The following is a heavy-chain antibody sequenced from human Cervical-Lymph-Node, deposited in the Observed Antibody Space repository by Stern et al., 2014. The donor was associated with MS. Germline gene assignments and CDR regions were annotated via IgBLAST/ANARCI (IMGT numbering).Heavy chain of an antibody. D-gene: IGHD1-7*01. CDR2: IIPILGTA. CDR1: GGTFSSYA. Sequence: VQLVQSGAEVKKPGSSVKVSCKASGGTFSSYAISWVRQAPGQGLEWMGGIIPILGTANYAQKFQGRVRITADESTSTAYMELSSLRSEDTAVYYCARGAPVTGTTSEVGLYWGQGTLVTVSS. CDR3: ARGAPVTGTTSEVGLY. V-gene: IGHV1-69*12. J-gene: IGHJ4*02.